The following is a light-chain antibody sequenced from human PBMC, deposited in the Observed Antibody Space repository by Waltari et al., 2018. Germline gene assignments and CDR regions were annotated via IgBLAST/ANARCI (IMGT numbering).Light chain of an antibody. Sequence: VLTQTPPSLSVTPGQPDSIPCQSGDSLLHTDGKTYLYWYLQKSGQSPQLLIYEVSSRFSGVPDRISGSGSGTDFTLKISRVEAEDVGVYYCMQSIELPTFGQGTRLEIK. CDR2: EVS. CDR1: DSLLHTDGKTY. V-gene: IGKV2D-29*02. CDR3: MQSIELPT. J-gene: IGKJ5*01.